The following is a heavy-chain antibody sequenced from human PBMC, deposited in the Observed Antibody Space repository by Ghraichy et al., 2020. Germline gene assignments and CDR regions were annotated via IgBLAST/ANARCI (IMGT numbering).Heavy chain of an antibody. CDR1: GGSISTSNYY. CDR2: IYYSGST. D-gene: IGHD1-26*01. Sequence: SETLSLTCTVSGGSISTSNYYWGWIRQPPGKGLEWIGSIYYSGSTYNNPSLRSRFTMSVDTSKNQFSLKLSSVTAADTAVYYCARHSGRSFDYWGQGTLVTVSS. V-gene: IGHV4-39*01. J-gene: IGHJ4*02. CDR3: ARHSGRSFDY.